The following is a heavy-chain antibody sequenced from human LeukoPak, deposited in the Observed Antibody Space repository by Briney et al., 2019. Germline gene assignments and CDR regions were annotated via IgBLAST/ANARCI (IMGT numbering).Heavy chain of an antibody. V-gene: IGHV4-59*08. CDR2: IYYSGST. D-gene: IGHD1-1*01. J-gene: IGHJ6*02. CDR1: GGSISSYY. CDR3: ARQGTSVIHYGMDV. Sequence: SETLSLTCTVSGGSISSYYWSWIRQPPGKGLEWIGYIYYSGSTNYNPSLKSRVTISVDTSKNQFSLKLSSVTAADTAVYYCARQGTSVIHYGMDVWGQGTMVTVSS.